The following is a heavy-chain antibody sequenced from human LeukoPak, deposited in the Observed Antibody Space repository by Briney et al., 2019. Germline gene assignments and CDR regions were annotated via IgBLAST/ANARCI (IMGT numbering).Heavy chain of an antibody. V-gene: IGHV4-39*01. CDR3: AKAPFSRGYSYGFNAFDM. J-gene: IGHJ3*02. CDR2: ISYSGST. CDR1: GGSVSSSSCF. Sequence: PLETLSLTCTVSGGSVSSSSCFWGWIRQPPGKGLEWIGSISYSGSTYYNPSLKSRVTMPVDTSKNQFSLRLNSVTAADTAVYYCAKAPFSRGYSYGFNAFDMWAQGTLVTVSS. D-gene: IGHD5-18*01.